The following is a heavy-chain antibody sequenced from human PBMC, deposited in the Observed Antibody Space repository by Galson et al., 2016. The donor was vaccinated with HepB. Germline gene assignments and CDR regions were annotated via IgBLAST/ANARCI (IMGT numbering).Heavy chain of an antibody. V-gene: IGHV3-7*01. CDR2: IKTDGSEK. CDR1: GFTFSSYW. CDR3: ASAVRGYSVDI. Sequence: SLRLSCAASGFTFSSYWMRWVRQAPGQGLECVANIKTDGSEKYYVDSVKGRFTISRDNAKNSLYLQMNSLRAEDTALYYCASAVRGYSVDIWGQGTMVTVSS. J-gene: IGHJ3*02. D-gene: IGHD5-18*01.